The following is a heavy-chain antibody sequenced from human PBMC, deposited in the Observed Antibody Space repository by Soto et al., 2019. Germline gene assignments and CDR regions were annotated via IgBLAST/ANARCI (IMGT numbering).Heavy chain of an antibody. CDR2: ISGSGGST. Sequence: GGSLRLSCAASGFSFSSFAMNWVRQAPGKGLEWVSAISGSGGSTYYADSVKGRFTISRDNSKNTLYLQMNSLRAEDTAVYYCTRYSGYEFLHHPFDYWGQGTLVTVSS. CDR3: TRYSGYEFLHHPFDY. D-gene: IGHD5-12*01. V-gene: IGHV3-23*01. J-gene: IGHJ4*02. CDR1: GFSFSSFA.